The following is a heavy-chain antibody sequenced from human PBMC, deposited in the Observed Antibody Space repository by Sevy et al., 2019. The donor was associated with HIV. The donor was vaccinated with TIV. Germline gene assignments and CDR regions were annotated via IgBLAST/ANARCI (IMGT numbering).Heavy chain of an antibody. CDR3: ARDRQGITVAGTAIDY. CDR1: GFTFSSYE. J-gene: IGHJ4*02. CDR2: ITFSGSTI. D-gene: IGHD6-19*01. V-gene: IGHV3-48*03. Sequence: GGSLRLSCTASGFTFSSYEMNWVRQAPGKGLEWVSYITFSGSTIYYADSVKGRFTISRDNAKNSLYLQMNSLRAEDTAVYYCARDRQGITVAGTAIDYWGQGTPVTVSS.